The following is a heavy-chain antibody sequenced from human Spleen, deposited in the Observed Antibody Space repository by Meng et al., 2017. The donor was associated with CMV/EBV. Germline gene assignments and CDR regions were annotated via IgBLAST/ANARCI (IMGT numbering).Heavy chain of an antibody. J-gene: IGHJ6*02. Sequence: SETLSLTCAVYGGSFSSSYWDWIRQPPGKGLEWIGDINHGGGTNYNPSLKSRVTISVDTSKNQFSLKLSSVTAADTAVYYCASLSLGYCSSTSCYYYGMDVWGQGTTVTVSS. CDR2: INHGGGT. CDR1: GGSFSSSY. CDR3: ASLSLGYCSSTSCYYYGMDV. V-gene: IGHV4-34*01. D-gene: IGHD2-2*01.